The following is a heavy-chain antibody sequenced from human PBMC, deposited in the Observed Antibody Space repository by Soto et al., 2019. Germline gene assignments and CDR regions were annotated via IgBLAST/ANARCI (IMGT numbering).Heavy chain of an antibody. D-gene: IGHD3-10*01. V-gene: IGHV4-59*11. CDR1: GASISSHY. J-gene: IGHJ3*02. Sequence: ESLSLTCTVSGASISSHYWSWIRQLPGKGLEWIGYIYYSGSTNYNPSLKSRVTISVDTSKNQFSLKLSSVTAADTAVYYCASSYSYGPVGRGAFDIWGQGTMVTVSS. CDR3: ASSYSYGPVGRGAFDI. CDR2: IYYSGST.